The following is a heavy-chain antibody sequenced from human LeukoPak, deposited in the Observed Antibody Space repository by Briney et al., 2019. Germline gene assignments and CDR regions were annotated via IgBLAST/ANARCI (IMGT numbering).Heavy chain of an antibody. Sequence: GGSLRLSCAASEFTFTSYELNWVRQAPGKGLEWVSYISSSGNTISYADSVKGRFTISRDNAKNSLYLQMNSLRAEDTAVYYCARRSPNYYFDYWGQGTPVTVSS. J-gene: IGHJ4*02. CDR3: ARRSPNYYFDY. V-gene: IGHV3-48*03. CDR2: ISSSGNTI. CDR1: EFTFTSYE.